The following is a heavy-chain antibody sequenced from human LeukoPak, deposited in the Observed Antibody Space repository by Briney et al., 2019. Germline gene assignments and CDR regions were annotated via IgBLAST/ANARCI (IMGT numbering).Heavy chain of an antibody. CDR1: GGSISSYY. D-gene: IGHD3-10*01. CDR2: IYYSGST. J-gene: IGHJ6*02. Sequence: SETLSLTCTVSGGSISSYYWSWIRQPPGKGLEWIGYIYYSGSTNYNPSLKSRVTISVDTSKNQFSLKLSSVTAADTAVYYCAGGGILWFGGLTDYGMDVWGQGTTVTVSS. CDR3: AGGGILWFGGLTDYGMDV. V-gene: IGHV4-59*01.